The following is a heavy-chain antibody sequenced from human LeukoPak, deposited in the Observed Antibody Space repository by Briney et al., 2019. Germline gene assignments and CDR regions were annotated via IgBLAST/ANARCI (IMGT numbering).Heavy chain of an antibody. CDR3: ARAIPYSSSWYGDNWFDP. J-gene: IGHJ5*02. CDR2: ISSSSSYI. D-gene: IGHD6-13*01. CDR1: GFTFSSYS. Sequence: GGSLRLSCAASGFTFSSYSMNWVRQAPGKGLEWVPSISSSSSYIYYADSVKGRFTISRDNAKNSLYLQMNSLRAEDTAVYYCARAIPYSSSWYGDNWFDPWGQGTLVTVSS. V-gene: IGHV3-21*01.